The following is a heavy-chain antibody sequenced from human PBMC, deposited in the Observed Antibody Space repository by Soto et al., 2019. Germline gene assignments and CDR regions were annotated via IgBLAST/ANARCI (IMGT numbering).Heavy chain of an antibody. J-gene: IGHJ4*02. Sequence: SETLSLTCTVSGGSISSGDYYWSWIRQPPGKGLEWIGYIYYSGSTYYNPSLKSRVTISVDTSKNQFSLKLSSVTAADTAVYYCARIRLTQLVYFDYWGQGTLVTVSS. CDR2: IYYSGST. CDR3: ARIRLTQLVYFDY. V-gene: IGHV4-30-4*02. CDR1: GGSISSGDYY. D-gene: IGHD6-13*01.